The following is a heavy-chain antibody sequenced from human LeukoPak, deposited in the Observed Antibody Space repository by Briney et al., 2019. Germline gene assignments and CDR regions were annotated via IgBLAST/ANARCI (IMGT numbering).Heavy chain of an antibody. CDR2: IYYSGST. CDR1: GGSISSSSYY. V-gene: IGHV4-39*01. D-gene: IGHD3-3*01. CDR3: ARHSGSRSPFDP. Sequence: SETLSLTCTVSGGSISSSSYYWGWIRQPPAKGLEWIGSIYYSGSTYYNPSLKSRITISVDMSKNQFSLKLSSVTAADTALYYCARHSGSRSPFDPWGQGTLVTVTS. J-gene: IGHJ5*02.